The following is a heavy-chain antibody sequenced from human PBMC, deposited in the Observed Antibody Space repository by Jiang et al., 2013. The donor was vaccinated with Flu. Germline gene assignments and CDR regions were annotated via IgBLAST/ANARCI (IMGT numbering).Heavy chain of an antibody. CDR3: AHRVAGKSFDY. D-gene: IGHD3-10*01. V-gene: IGHV2-5*02. CDR2: YWDDDK. J-gene: IGHJ4*02. Sequence: YWDDDKRYTPSLKSRLTITKDTSKNQVVLTMTNMDLVDTATYYCAHRVAGKSFDYWGQGTLVIVSS.